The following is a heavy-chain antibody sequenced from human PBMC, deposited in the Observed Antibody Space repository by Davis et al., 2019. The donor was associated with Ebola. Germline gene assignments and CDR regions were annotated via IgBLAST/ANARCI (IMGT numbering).Heavy chain of an antibody. D-gene: IGHD2-2*02. V-gene: IGHV1-18*01. CDR1: GGTFSSYA. CDR2: ISAYNGNT. Sequence: ASVKVSCKASGGTFSSYAISWVRQAPGQGLEWMGWISAYNGNTNYAQKLQGRVTMTTDTSTSTAYMELRSLRSDDTAVYYCARAQDIVVVPAAISPRGAFDIWGQGTMVTVSS. CDR3: ARAQDIVVVPAAISPRGAFDI. J-gene: IGHJ3*02.